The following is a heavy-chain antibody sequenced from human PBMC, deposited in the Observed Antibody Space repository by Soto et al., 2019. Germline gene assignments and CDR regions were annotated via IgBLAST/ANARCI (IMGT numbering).Heavy chain of an antibody. CDR3: ARAKYNWKL. CDR1: GDSIRSYY. D-gene: IGHD1-20*01. CDR2: VFHTGNI. Sequence: PSETLSLTCSVSGDSIRSYYWTWIRQPPGKGLQWIGYVFHTGNINYNPSLKSRVTISEDASKNQVSLRLTSVTAADTAVYFCARAKYNWKLWGPGPLVTL. J-gene: IGHJ4*02. V-gene: IGHV4-59*01.